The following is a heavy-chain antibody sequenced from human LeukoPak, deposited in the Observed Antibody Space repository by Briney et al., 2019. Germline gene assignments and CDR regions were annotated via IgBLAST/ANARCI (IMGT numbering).Heavy chain of an antibody. Sequence: GASVNVFYKSSGHTFNSYGIIWVRQAPGQGLEWMGWISGYNGNKIYAQKFQDRVTMTTDTYASTAYMELRSLRSDDTAVYYCARDGGVGATELDYWGQGTLVTVSS. V-gene: IGHV1-18*01. CDR1: GHTFNSYG. CDR2: ISGYNGNK. CDR3: ARDGGVGATELDY. D-gene: IGHD1-26*01. J-gene: IGHJ4*02.